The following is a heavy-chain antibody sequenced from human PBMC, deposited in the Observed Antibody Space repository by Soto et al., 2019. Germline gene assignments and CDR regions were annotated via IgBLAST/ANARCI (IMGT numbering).Heavy chain of an antibody. V-gene: IGHV1-3*01. D-gene: IGHD3-22*01. CDR3: ARDLSVLSVVVITTGWFDP. CDR1: GYTFTSYA. CDR2: INAGNGNT. Sequence: VQLVQSGAEVKKPGASVKVSCKASGYTFTSYAMHWVRKAPGQRLEGMGWINAGNGNTKYSQKFQGRVTITRDTSASTAYMELSSLRSEHTAVYYCARDLSVLSVVVITTGWFDPWGQGTLVTVSS. J-gene: IGHJ5*02.